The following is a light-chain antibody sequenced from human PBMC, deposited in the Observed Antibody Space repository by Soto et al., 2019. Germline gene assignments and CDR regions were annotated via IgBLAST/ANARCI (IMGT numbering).Light chain of an antibody. CDR2: SDN. J-gene: IGLJ3*02. CDR3: SAWDDSLNGPGV. CDR1: TSNIGTNS. Sequence: QSVLTQPPSASGTPGQRVTISCSGSTSNIGTNSVNWYQQLPGTAPKLLIYSDNRRPSGVPDRFSGSRSGPSASLAISGLQSEDEAEYFCSAWDDSLNGPGVFGGGTKVTVL. V-gene: IGLV1-44*01.